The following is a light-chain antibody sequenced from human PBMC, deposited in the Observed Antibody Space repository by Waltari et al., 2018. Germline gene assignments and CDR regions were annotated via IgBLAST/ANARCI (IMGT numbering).Light chain of an antibody. CDR2: GAF. Sequence: DIVLRQSPGTLSLSPGERATLPCRASQTVSSTSLGWYQQKPGQAPTLLIYGAFSRASGTPDRFSGRGSGTDFTLTISRLEPDDFAVYFCQFLDSSPPYPFGQGTKLEI. J-gene: IGKJ2*01. CDR3: QFLDSSPPYP. CDR1: QTVSSTS. V-gene: IGKV3-20*01.